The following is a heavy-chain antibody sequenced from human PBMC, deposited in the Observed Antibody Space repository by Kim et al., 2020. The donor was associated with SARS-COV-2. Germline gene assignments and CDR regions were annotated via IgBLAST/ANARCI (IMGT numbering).Heavy chain of an antibody. J-gene: IGHJ3*02. CDR3: ARSGSYDGSAFDI. Sequence: YAHSVEGRFTNSRDNAKNSLCLQMNSLTAEDTAVYYCARSGSYDGSAFDIWGQGTIVTVSS. D-gene: IGHD1-26*01. V-gene: IGHV3-11*06.